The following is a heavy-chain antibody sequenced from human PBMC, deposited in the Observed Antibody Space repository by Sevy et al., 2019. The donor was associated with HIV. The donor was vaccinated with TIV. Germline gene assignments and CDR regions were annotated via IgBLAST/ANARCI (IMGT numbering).Heavy chain of an antibody. CDR1: GFNFQTFV. CDR3: TKESLRGTYIRGDFDH. J-gene: IGHJ4*02. CDR2: ISADGINH. V-gene: IGHV3-30*18. Sequence: GGSLRLSCSAFGFNFQTFVMHWVRQAPGKGPEWLAVISADGINHNYAASVKGRFTIYRDNSKSLLFLQMNSLTPNDTAVYFCTKESLRGTYIRGDFDHWGQGTLVTVSS. D-gene: IGHD3-10*02.